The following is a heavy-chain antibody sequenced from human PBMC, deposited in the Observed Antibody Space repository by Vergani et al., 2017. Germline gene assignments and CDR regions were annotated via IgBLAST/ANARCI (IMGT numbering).Heavy chain of an antibody. D-gene: IGHD2-2*01. CDR3: AREVVPAASFDY. J-gene: IGHJ4*02. Sequence: QVKLVQSGAEVKKPGSSVKVSCKASGGTFSSYAMSWVRQAPGQGLEWMGGIIPIIGTANYAQKFQGRVTITADESTSTAYMELSSLRSEDTAMYYCAREVVPAASFDYWGQGTLVTVSS. CDR1: GGTFSSYA. CDR2: IIPIIGTA. V-gene: IGHV1-69*12.